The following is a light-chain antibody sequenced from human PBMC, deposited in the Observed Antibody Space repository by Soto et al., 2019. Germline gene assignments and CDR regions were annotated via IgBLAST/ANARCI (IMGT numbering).Light chain of an antibody. J-gene: IGKJ4*01. CDR3: QQRSNWPST. V-gene: IGKV3-11*01. CDR1: QSVSSY. Sequence: EIVLTQSPATLSLSPGDRATLSCRASQSVSSYLAWYQQKPGQAPRLLIYDASNSATGIPARFSGSGSVTGFTLTNTTLEPEDFAVDYCQQRSNWPSTFGRGTQVESK. CDR2: DAS.